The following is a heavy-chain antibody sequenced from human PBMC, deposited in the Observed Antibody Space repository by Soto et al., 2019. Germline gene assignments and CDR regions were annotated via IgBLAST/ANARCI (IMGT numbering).Heavy chain of an antibody. V-gene: IGHV4-31*01. CDR2: IYHSGST. CDR3: ARSYGSGNYYGVPSNWFDP. CDR1: GGSIRSGTYY. J-gene: IGHJ5*02. Sequence: QVQLQESGPGLVKPSQTLSLTCTVSGGSIRSGTYYWSWIRQHPGKDLEWIGYIYHSGSTYYNPSLESPFTISLETSKNDFSLKLGSVAAADTAVYYCARSYGSGNYYGVPSNWFDPLGQGTLVTVSS. D-gene: IGHD3-10*01.